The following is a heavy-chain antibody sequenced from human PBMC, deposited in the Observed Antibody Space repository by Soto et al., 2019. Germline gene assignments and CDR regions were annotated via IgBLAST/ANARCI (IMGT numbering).Heavy chain of an antibody. Sequence: SETLSLTCAVSGDSLSSPNWWAWVRQPPGKGLEWIGQIHNKGNTNFNPSLQSRISMSVDKPKNQFSLRLTSMTAADTAVYYCVRDSVTKRLDSWGQGTLVTV. V-gene: IGHV4-4*02. CDR1: GDSLSSPNW. D-gene: IGHD4-17*01. CDR2: IHNKGNT. CDR3: VRDSVTKRLDS. J-gene: IGHJ4*02.